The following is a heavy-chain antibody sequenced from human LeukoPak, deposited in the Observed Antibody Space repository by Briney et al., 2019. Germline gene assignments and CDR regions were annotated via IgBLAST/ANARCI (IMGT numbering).Heavy chain of an antibody. V-gene: IGHV4-34*01. D-gene: IGHD1-26*01. J-gene: IGHJ6*02. CDR1: GGSFSGYY. Sequence: SETLSLTCAVYGGSFSGYYWSWIRQPPGKGLEWIGEINHSGSTNYNPSLKSRVTISVDTSKNQFSLKLSSVTAADTAVYYCARAVGASYYYYGMDVWGQGTTVTVSS. CDR2: INHSGST. CDR3: ARAVGASYYYYGMDV.